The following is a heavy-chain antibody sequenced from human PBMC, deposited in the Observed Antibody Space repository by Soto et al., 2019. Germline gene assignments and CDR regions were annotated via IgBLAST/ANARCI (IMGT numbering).Heavy chain of an antibody. D-gene: IGHD3-16*02. CDR2: INSDGSST. Sequence: GGSLRLSCAASGFTFSSYWMHWVRQAPGKGLVWVSRINSDGSSTSYADSVKGRFTISRDNAKNTLYLQMNSLRAEDTAVYYCAREPNDYVWGSYRSDFDYWGQGTLVTVSS. J-gene: IGHJ4*02. CDR3: AREPNDYVWGSYRSDFDY. V-gene: IGHV3-74*01. CDR1: GFTFSSYW.